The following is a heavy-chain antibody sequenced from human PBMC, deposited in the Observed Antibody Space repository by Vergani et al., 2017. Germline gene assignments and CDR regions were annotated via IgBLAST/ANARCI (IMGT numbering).Heavy chain of an antibody. D-gene: IGHD3-22*01. CDR2: INQDGSEK. Sequence: VHLVESGGGVVQPGRSLRLSCVVSGFIFSHYWMSWVRQAPGKGLEWVANINQDGSEKYYVDSVKGRFTISRDNAKNSLYLQMNSLRAEDTALYYCARINYYGSSGYSLTRWHNWFDPWGQGTLITFSS. CDR3: ARINYYGSSGYSLTRWHNWFDP. CDR1: GFIFSHYW. V-gene: IGHV3-7*01. J-gene: IGHJ5*02.